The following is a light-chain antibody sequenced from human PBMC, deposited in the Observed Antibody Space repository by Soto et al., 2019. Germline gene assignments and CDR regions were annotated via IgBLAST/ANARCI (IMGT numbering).Light chain of an antibody. V-gene: IGKV3-20*01. CDR3: QQYGSSPRT. Sequence: EIVLTQSPGTLSLSPGERATPSCRASQSVSGTYLAWYQQKPGQTPRLLIYGISSRATGIPDRFSGSGSGTDFTLTINRLEPEDFAVYYCQQYGSSPRTFGQGTKVDIK. J-gene: IGKJ1*01. CDR2: GIS. CDR1: QSVSGTY.